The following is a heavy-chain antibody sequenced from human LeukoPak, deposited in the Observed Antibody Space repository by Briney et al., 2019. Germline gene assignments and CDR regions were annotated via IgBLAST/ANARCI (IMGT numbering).Heavy chain of an antibody. CDR3: ARDALRPDY. V-gene: IGHV3-53*01. CDR1: GFTVSSSY. J-gene: IGHJ4*02. Sequence: GGSLRLSCAASGFTVSSSYMSWVRQAPGKGLEWVSVIYSGGSTYYADSVKGRFTISRDNSKNSLYLQMNSLRDEDTAMYYCARDALRPDYWGQGTLVTVSS. CDR2: IYSGGST.